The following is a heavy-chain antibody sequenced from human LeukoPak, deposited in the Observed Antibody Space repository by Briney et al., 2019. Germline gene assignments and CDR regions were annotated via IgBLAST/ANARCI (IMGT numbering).Heavy chain of an antibody. Sequence: SETLSLACTVSGGSISSSSYYWGWIRQPPGKGLEWIGSIYYSGSTYYNPSLKSRVTISVDTSKNQFSLKLSSVTAADTAVYYCAYAPPGDHDYWGQGTLVTVSS. CDR3: AYAPPGDHDY. CDR1: GGSISSSSYY. V-gene: IGHV4-39*01. D-gene: IGHD2-2*01. CDR2: IYYSGST. J-gene: IGHJ4*02.